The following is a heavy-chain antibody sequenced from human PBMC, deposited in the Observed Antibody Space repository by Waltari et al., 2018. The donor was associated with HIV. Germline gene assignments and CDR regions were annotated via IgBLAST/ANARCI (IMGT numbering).Heavy chain of an antibody. J-gene: IGHJ3*02. V-gene: IGHV4-34*01. Sequence: QVQLQQWGAGLLKPSETLSLTFAVYGGSFRGYHWSWIRQPPGKGLELIGEINHSGSTNYNPSLKSRVTISVDTSKNQFSLKLSSVTAADTAVYYCARVYYYDSSGSSSDAFDIWGQGTMVTVSS. CDR2: INHSGST. CDR1: GGSFRGYH. D-gene: IGHD3-22*01. CDR3: ARVYYYDSSGSSSDAFDI.